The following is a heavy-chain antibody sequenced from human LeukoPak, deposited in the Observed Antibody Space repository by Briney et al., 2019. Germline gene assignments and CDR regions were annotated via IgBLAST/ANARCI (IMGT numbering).Heavy chain of an antibody. Sequence: GGSLRLSCAASGFTFSSYAMSWVRQAPGKGPEWVSAIGGRGGSTYYADSLGGRFTISRDNSKDMVYLQMNSLKVEDTATYYCGKEGGAWGQGTKVNVSS. D-gene: IGHD3-16*01. V-gene: IGHV3-23*01. CDR2: IGGRGGST. J-gene: IGHJ5*02. CDR1: GFTFSSYA. CDR3: GKEGGA.